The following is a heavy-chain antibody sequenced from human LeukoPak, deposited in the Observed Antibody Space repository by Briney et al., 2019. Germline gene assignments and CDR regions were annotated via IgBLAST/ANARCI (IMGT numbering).Heavy chain of an antibody. CDR2: IVDSGGST. D-gene: IGHD3-22*01. CDR1: GFTFSSYA. CDR3: AKSYYYDTSGSYYFDY. V-gene: IGHV3-23*01. J-gene: IGHJ4*02. Sequence: PGGSLRLSCAASGFTFSSYAMSWVRQAPGKGLEWVPSIVDSGGSTYYADSVKGRFTVSRDNSKNTLYLQMNSLRAEDTAVYYCAKSYYYDTSGSYYFDYWGQGTLVTVSS.